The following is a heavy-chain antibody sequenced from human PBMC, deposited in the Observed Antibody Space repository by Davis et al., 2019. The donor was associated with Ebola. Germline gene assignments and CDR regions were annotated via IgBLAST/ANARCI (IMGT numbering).Heavy chain of an antibody. CDR1: GGSISSSSYY. CDR3: AREFHTGITITPDNWFDP. D-gene: IGHD3-10*01. V-gene: IGHV4-39*02. CDR2: IYYSGST. Sequence: MPGGSLRLSSTVSGGSISSSSYYWGWIRQPPGKGLEWIGSIYYSGSTYYNPSLKSRVTISVDTSKNQFSLKLRSVTAADTAVYYCAREFHTGITITPDNWFDPWGQGTLVTVSS. J-gene: IGHJ5*02.